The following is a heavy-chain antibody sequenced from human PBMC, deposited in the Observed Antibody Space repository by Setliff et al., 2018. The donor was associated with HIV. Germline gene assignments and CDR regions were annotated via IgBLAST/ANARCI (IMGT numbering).Heavy chain of an antibody. J-gene: IGHJ3*02. Sequence: PSETLSLTCIVSGYYISNGFYWGWVRQPPGKGPEWIGSINHSGRTKYNPSLKSRVTMSVDTSKNQFSLKLKSVTAADTAVYYCAREDTTGYYSLSAFDIWGQGTLVTVSS. CDR1: GYYISNGFY. V-gene: IGHV4-38-2*02. CDR3: AREDTTGYYSLSAFDI. D-gene: IGHD3-22*01. CDR2: INHSGRT.